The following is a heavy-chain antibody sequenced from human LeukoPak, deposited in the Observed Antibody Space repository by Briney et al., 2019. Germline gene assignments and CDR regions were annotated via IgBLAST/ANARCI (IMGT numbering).Heavy chain of an antibody. J-gene: IGHJ5*02. CDR1: GGSFSGYY. D-gene: IGHD3-10*01. Sequence: SETLSLTCAVYGGSFSGYYWSWIRQPPGKGLEWIGEINHSGSTNYNPSLKSRVTISVDTSKNQFSLKLSSVTAADTAVYYCARRAAMVRGVIDWFDPWGQGTLVTVSS. CDR2: INHSGST. V-gene: IGHV4-34*01. CDR3: ARRAAMVRGVIDWFDP.